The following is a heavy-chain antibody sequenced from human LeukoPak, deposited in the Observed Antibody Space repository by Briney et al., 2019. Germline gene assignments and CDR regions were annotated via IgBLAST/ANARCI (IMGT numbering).Heavy chain of an antibody. D-gene: IGHD5-12*01. V-gene: IGHV3-11*01. CDR1: GFTFSDYY. CDR2: ISSSGSTI. CDR3: ARDIVATITPYYYYYGMDV. J-gene: IGHJ6*02. Sequence: GGSLRLSCAASGFTFSDYYMSWIRQAPGKGLEWVSYISSSGSTIYYADSVKGRFTISRDNAKNSLYLQMNSLRAEDTAVYYCARDIVATITPYYYYYGMDVWGQGTTVTVSS.